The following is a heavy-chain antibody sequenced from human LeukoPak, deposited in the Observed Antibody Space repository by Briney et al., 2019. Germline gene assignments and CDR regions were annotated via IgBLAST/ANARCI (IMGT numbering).Heavy chain of an antibody. CDR1: GFIFNNYG. D-gene: IGHD3-22*01. J-gene: IGHJ5*02. Sequence: GGSLRLSCAASGFIFNNYGLIWVRQAPGKGVEWVSAISNDGGGTTYADFVKGRFTISRDNSKNTLFLQMNSLRGEDTALYYCAKGSSGYFADLWGQGTLVTVSS. CDR3: AKGSSGYFADL. CDR2: ISNDGGGT. V-gene: IGHV3-23*01.